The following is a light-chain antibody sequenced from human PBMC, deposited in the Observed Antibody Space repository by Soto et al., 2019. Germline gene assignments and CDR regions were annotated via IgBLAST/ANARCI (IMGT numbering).Light chain of an antibody. CDR1: QSISSY. CDR2: AAS. CDR3: QQSYSTPRL. Sequence: DIQMTQSPSSLSASVGDRVTITCRASQSISSYLNWYKQKPGKAPKLLIYAASSLQSGVPSRFSGSGSGTDFTLTISSLQPEDFATYYCQQSYSTPRLFGPGTKVDIK. V-gene: IGKV1-39*01. J-gene: IGKJ3*01.